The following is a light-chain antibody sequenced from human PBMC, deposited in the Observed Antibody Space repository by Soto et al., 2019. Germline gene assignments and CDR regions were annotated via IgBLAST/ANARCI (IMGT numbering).Light chain of an antibody. CDR3: QQYGSSPRFT. V-gene: IGKV3-20*01. Sequence: EIVLTQSPGTLSLSPGERATLSCRASQSVSSSYLAWYQQKPGPAPRLLIYGASSRATGIPARFSGSGSGTDFTLTISRLEPEDFAVYYCQQYGSSPRFTFGPGTKVDIK. CDR1: QSVSSSY. J-gene: IGKJ3*01. CDR2: GAS.